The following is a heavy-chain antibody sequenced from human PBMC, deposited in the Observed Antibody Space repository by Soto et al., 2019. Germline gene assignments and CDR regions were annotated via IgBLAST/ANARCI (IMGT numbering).Heavy chain of an antibody. J-gene: IGHJ3*01. Sequence: QVQLVESGGGVVQPGRSLRLSCAASRFIFSNYAMHWVRQAPGKGLEWVALISYEGTNKYYADSVKGRFTISRDNSENTLYLQMNSLRPDDTAVYYCARDQPLPEGWGQGTMVTVSS. CDR3: ARDQPLPEG. V-gene: IGHV3-30-3*01. CDR2: ISYEGTNK. CDR1: RFIFSNYA.